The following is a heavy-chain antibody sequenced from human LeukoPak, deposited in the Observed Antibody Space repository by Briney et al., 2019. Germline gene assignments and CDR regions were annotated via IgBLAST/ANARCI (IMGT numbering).Heavy chain of an antibody. CDR2: ISGSGGST. CDR1: GFTFSSYA. J-gene: IGHJ5*02. V-gene: IGHV3-23*01. D-gene: IGHD6-19*01. CDR3: AKDLGSSGWYRWFDP. Sequence: GGSLRLSCAASGFTFSSYAMSWVRQAPGKGLEWVSAISGSGGSTYYADSVKGRFTISRDNSKNTLYLQMNSLRAEDTAVYYCAKDLGSSGWYRWFDPWGQGTLVTVSS.